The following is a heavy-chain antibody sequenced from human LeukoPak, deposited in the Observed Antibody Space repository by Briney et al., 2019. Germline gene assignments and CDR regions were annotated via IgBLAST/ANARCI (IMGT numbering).Heavy chain of an antibody. CDR1: GFTFSSYW. CDR2: IKEDGSQK. D-gene: IGHD3-16*01. CDR3: ARATPGEAPHLDY. J-gene: IGHJ4*02. V-gene: IGHV3-7*01. Sequence: GGSLRLSCAASGFTFSSYWMTWVRQAPGKGLEWVANIKEDGSQKNYVDSVKGRFTISRDNAKNSLYLQMNSLRVEDTAVYYCARATPGEAPHLDYWGQETLVTVSS.